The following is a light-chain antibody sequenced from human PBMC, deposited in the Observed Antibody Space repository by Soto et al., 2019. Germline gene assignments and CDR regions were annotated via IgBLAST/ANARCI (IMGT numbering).Light chain of an antibody. CDR1: QSLLHSNGYNY. CDR2: LGY. CDR3: MQALQTPLT. V-gene: IGKV2-28*01. J-gene: IGKJ5*01. Sequence: DIVMTQSPLSLPVTPGEPASISCRSSQSLLHSNGYNYLDWYLQKPGQSPQLLIYLGYNRASGVPDRFSGSVSGTDFTLKISRVEAEDVGIYYCMQALQTPLTFGQGTRLEIK.